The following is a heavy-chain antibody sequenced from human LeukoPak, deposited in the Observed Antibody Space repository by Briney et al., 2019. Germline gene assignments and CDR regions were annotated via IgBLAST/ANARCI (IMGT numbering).Heavy chain of an antibody. J-gene: IGHJ5*02. D-gene: IGHD3-22*01. CDR2: IYHGGST. CDR1: GYSISSGYY. V-gene: IGHV4-38-2*02. CDR3: ARDGVDYEGSVHYSGNWFDP. Sequence: SETLSLTCTVSGYSISSGYYWGWIRQPPGKGLGWIGNIYHGGSTYYNPSLKSRVTMSVDTSKNQFSLKLSSVTAADTAVYYCARDGVDYEGSVHYSGNWFDPWGQGTLVTVSS.